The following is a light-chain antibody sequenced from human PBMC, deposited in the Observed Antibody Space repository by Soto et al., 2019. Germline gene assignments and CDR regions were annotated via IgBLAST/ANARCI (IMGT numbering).Light chain of an antibody. CDR2: DNS. CDR1: RSNIGAGYD. CDR3: HSYDVSLRGPA. V-gene: IGLV1-40*01. J-gene: IGLJ2*01. Sequence: QSVLTQPPSLSGAPGQRVTISCTGSRSNIGAGYDVHWYQHLPGTAPKVLIFDNSNRPSGVPDRFSGSKSGISASLAITGLQAEDEAVYDCHSYDVSLRGPAFGGGTKVTVL.